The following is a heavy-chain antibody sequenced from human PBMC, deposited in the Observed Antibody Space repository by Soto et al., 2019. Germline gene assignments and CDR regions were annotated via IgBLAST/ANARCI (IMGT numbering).Heavy chain of an antibody. D-gene: IGHD5-12*01. CDR3: ARGEVASDFDY. CDR2: IIPILGIA. Sequence: QVQLVQSGAEVKKPGSSVKVSCKASGGTFSSYTISWVRQAPGQGLEWMGRIIPILGIANYAQKFQGRVTITADKSTSTADMELSSLRSEDTAVYYCARGEVASDFDYWGQGTLVTVSS. J-gene: IGHJ4*02. CDR1: GGTFSSYT. V-gene: IGHV1-69*02.